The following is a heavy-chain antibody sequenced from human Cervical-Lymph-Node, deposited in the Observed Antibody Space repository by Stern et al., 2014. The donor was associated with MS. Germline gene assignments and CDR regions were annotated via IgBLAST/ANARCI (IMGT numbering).Heavy chain of an antibody. V-gene: IGHV1-69*06. J-gene: IGHJ4*02. CDR2: ILLIFGTV. CDR1: GGTFSNYS. CDR3: ARYRGTFYFDN. Sequence: VQLVESGAEVKRPGSSVRVSCKASGGTFSNYSISWVRQAPGQGLEWIGRILLIFGTVNYAQKFQGRLTMSSDKSTSTVYLDLNSLRSEDTAMYYCARYRGTFYFDNWGQGTLVTVSS. D-gene: IGHD1-1*01.